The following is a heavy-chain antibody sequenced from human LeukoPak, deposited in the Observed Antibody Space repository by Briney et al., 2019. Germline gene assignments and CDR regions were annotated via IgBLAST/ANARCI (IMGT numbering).Heavy chain of an antibody. CDR2: ISSSSGTK. V-gene: IGHV3-11*01. CDR3: VRDGGKYCSSTSCHSGYYYYGMDV. Sequence: GGSLRLSCAASGFTFSDYYMSWIRQPPGKGLEWLSYISSSSGTKYDADSVKGRFTISRDNAKNLVYLQMNSLRAEDTAVYYCVRDGGKYCSSTSCHSGYYYYGMDVWGQGTTVTVSS. D-gene: IGHD2-2*02. J-gene: IGHJ6*02. CDR1: GFTFSDYY.